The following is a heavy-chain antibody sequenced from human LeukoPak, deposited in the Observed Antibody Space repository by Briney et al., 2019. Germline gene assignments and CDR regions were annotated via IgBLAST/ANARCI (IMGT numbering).Heavy chain of an antibody. D-gene: IGHD4-17*01. Sequence: SETLSLTCTVSGGSISSYYWSWIRQLPGKGLEWIGYIYYSGSTNYNPSLKSRVTISVDTSKNQFSLKLSSVTAADTAVYYCARDDYGDYVRAFDIWGQGTMVTVSS. V-gene: IGHV4-59*01. CDR2: IYYSGST. CDR1: GGSISSYY. CDR3: ARDDYGDYVRAFDI. J-gene: IGHJ3*02.